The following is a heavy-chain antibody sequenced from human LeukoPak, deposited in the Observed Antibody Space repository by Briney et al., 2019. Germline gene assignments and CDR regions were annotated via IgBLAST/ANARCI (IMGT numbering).Heavy chain of an antibody. CDR2: INIDGGTT. CDR1: GFTFSNYW. J-gene: IGHJ3*02. V-gene: IGHV3-74*03. Sequence: GGSLRLSCAASGFTFSNYWMHWVRQAPGQGLVWVSRINIDGGTTMYADSVKGRFTISRDNAKNTLYLQMNSLRAEDTAVYYCAREEICSSTSCYTGSSAFDIWGQGTMVTVSS. D-gene: IGHD2-2*02. CDR3: AREEICSSTSCYTGSSAFDI.